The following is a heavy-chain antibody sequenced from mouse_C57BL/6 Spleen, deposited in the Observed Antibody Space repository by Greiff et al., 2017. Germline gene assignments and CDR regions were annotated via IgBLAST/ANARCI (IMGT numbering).Heavy chain of an antibody. CDR3: ARRPTVVATPFDY. J-gene: IGHJ2*01. CDR1: CYTFTSYW. CDR2: IHPNSGST. Sequence: VQLQQPGAALVKAGASVTLSCKASCYTFTSYWMHWVKPRPGQGLEWIGMIHPNSGSTNYNEKFKSKATRTVDKSSSTAYMQLSSLTSEDSAVYYCARRPTVVATPFDYWCQGTTLTVSS. D-gene: IGHD1-1*01. V-gene: IGHV1-64*01.